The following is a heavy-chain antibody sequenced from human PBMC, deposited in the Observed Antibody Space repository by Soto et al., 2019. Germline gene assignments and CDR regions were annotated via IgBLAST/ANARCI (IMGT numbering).Heavy chain of an antibody. J-gene: IGHJ4*02. Sequence: EVHLMESGGGLVQPGGSLRLSCAASGFTFSTYSMHGVRQAPGKGLEWVSYISSSSSTIYYADSVKGRFTISRDNAKNSLYLQMNSLRDEDTAVYYCARDAPRCSGGTCFDYWGQGTLVTVSS. D-gene: IGHD2-15*01. CDR2: ISSSSSTI. CDR1: GFTFSTYS. CDR3: ARDAPRCSGGTCFDY. V-gene: IGHV3-48*02.